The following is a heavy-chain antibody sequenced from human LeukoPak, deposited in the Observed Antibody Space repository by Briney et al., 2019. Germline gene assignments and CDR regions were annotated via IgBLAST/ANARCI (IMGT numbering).Heavy chain of an antibody. Sequence: SETLSLTCSISGGSISNKYWSWIRQPPGKGLEWIGYIYYTGSTSYNPSLKSRVTISVDTSKNQFSLKLSSVTAADTAVYYCARDLPLLWFGELWGGYFQHWGQGTLVTVSS. CDR2: IYYTGST. V-gene: IGHV4-59*12. J-gene: IGHJ1*01. CDR3: ARDLPLLWFGELWGGYFQH. D-gene: IGHD3-10*01. CDR1: GGSISNKY.